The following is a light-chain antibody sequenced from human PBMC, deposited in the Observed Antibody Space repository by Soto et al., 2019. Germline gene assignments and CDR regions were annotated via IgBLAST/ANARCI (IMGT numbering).Light chain of an antibody. J-gene: IGKJ1*01. CDR3: QQYNSYSRWT. Sequence: DIQMTQSPSTLSASVGDRVTIICRASQSISIWLAWYQQKPGKAPKLLIYDASNLERGVPSRFSGSGSGTEFTLTISTMQPDDFATYYCQQYNSYSRWTFGQGTKVDI. V-gene: IGKV1-5*02. CDR1: QSISIW. CDR2: DAS.